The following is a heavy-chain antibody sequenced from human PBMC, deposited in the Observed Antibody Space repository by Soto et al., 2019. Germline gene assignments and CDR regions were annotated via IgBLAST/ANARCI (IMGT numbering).Heavy chain of an antibody. Sequence: EVQLLESGGGLVQPGGCLRLSCAASGFTFSSYAMSWVRQAPGKGREWVSAISGSGGSTYYADSVKGRFTISRDNSKNALYLQMNRLRAEDTAVYYCAKDRQIAVAGPSPGFDYWGQGTLVTVSS. V-gene: IGHV3-23*01. CDR3: AKDRQIAVAGPSPGFDY. J-gene: IGHJ4*02. CDR1: GFTFSSYA. CDR2: ISGSGGST. D-gene: IGHD6-19*01.